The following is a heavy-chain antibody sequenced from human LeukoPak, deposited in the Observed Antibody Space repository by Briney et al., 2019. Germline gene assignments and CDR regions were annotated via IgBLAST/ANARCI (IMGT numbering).Heavy chain of an antibody. D-gene: IGHD3-3*01. CDR1: GFTVSSNY. CDR2: VYKDGTT. J-gene: IGHJ4*02. CDR3: ARVVVTIFGVDTQKRTYYFDS. V-gene: IGHV3-66*01. Sequence: GGSLRLSCAASGFTVSSNYISWVRQAPGKGLEWVSVVYKDGTTYYPDSVKGRFTISRDNSKNTLYLQMNSLRAEDTAVYYCARVVVTIFGVDTQKRTYYFDSWGQETLVTVSS.